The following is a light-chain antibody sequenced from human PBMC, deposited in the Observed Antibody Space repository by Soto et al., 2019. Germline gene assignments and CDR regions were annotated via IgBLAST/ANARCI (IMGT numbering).Light chain of an antibody. V-gene: IGLV2-14*01. CDR3: CSYAGSSTPYV. CDR2: DVN. Sequence: QSVLTQPASVSGSPGQSIAISCTGTSSDVGGYNYVSWYQQHPGKAPKLMVYDVNDRPSGVSDRFSGSKSGNTASLTISGLQAEDEADYYCCSYAGSSTPYVFGTGTKVTVL. J-gene: IGLJ1*01. CDR1: SSDVGGYNY.